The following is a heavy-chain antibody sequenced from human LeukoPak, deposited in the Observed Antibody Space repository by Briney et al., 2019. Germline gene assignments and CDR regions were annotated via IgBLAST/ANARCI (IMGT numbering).Heavy chain of an antibody. V-gene: IGHV4-38-2*02. Sequence: SETLSLTCTVSGYSISSGYYWGWIRQPPGKGLEWIGSIYHSGSTYYNPSLKSRVTISVDTSKNQFSLKLSSVTAADTAVYYCARAGGGSYPDYYYMGVWGKGTTVTVSS. D-gene: IGHD1-26*01. CDR2: IYHSGST. J-gene: IGHJ6*03. CDR1: GYSISSGYY. CDR3: ARAGGGSYPDYYYMGV.